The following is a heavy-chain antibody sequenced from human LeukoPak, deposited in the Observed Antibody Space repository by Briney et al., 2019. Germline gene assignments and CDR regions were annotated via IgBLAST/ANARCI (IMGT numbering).Heavy chain of an antibody. D-gene: IGHD2-21*02. CDR2: IIPIFGTA. CDR3: APTYCGGDCYSKYWYFDL. J-gene: IGHJ2*01. V-gene: IGHV1-69*13. Sequence: SMKVSCKASGYTFIDYYLHWVRQAPGQGLEWMGGIIPIFGTANYAQKFQGRVTITADESTSTAYMELSSLRSEDTAVYYCAPTYCGGDCYSKYWYFDLWGRGTLVTVSS. CDR1: GYTFIDYY.